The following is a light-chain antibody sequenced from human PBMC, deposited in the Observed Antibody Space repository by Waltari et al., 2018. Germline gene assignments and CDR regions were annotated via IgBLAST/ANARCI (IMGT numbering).Light chain of an antibody. CDR2: GAS. CDR1: QSVASN. CDR3: QHYNNWIT. Sequence: EIVMTQSPATLSVSPGARATLSCRASQSVASNLAWYRQKPGQTPRLLIYGASTRATGVPARFSGSGSGTEFTLTISSLQSEDFAVYYCQHYNNWITFGQGTRLEIK. J-gene: IGKJ5*01. V-gene: IGKV3-15*01.